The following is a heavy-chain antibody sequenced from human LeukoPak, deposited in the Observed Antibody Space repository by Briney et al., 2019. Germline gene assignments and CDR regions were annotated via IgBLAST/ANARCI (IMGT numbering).Heavy chain of an antibody. D-gene: IGHD2-15*01. J-gene: IGHJ4*02. CDR1: GYTFTGYY. CDR3: ARDSEDIVVVVAAM. CDR2: INPNSGGT. Sequence: ASVKVSCKASGYTFTGYYMHWVRQAPGQGLEWMGRINPNSGGTNYAQKFQGRVTMTRDTSISTAYMELSRLRSDDTDVYYCARDSEDIVVVVAAMWGQGTLVTVSS. V-gene: IGHV1-2*05.